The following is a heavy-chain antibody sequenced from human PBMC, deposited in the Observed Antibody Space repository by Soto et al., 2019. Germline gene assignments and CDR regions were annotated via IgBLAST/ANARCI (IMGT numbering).Heavy chain of an antibody. V-gene: IGHV1-3*01. D-gene: IGHD3-3*01. CDR2: INAGNGNT. CDR1: GYTFTSYA. Sequence: ASVKVSCKASGYTFTSYAMHWVRQAPGQRLEWMGWINAGNGNTKYSQKFQGRVTITRDTSASTAYMELSSLRSEDTAVYYCARVSEYGGWFDPWGQGTLVTVSS. CDR3: ARVSEYGGWFDP. J-gene: IGHJ5*02.